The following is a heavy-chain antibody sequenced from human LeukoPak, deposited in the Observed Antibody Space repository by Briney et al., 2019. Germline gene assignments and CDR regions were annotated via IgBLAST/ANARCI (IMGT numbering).Heavy chain of an antibody. V-gene: IGHV3-23*01. Sequence: GGSLRLSCAASGFTFSSCAMSWVRQAPGKGLEWVSAISGSGGSTYYADSVKGRFTISRDNSKNTLYLQMNSLRAEDTAVYYCARTASSCSGGSCSYDYWGQGTLVTVSS. D-gene: IGHD2-15*01. CDR3: ARTASSCSGGSCSYDY. J-gene: IGHJ4*02. CDR2: ISGSGGST. CDR1: GFTFSSCA.